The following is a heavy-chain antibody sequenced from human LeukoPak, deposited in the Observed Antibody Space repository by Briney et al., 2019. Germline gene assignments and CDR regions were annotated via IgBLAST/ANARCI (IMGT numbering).Heavy chain of an antibody. V-gene: IGHV3-11*01. Sequence: RTGGSLRLSCETSGFTFTSYAVSWVRQAPGKGLEWVSYISSSGSTIYYADSVKGRFTISRDNAKNSLYLQMNSLRAEDTAVYYCARVRQRWLKGGYFDYWGQGTLVTVSS. CDR3: ARVRQRWLKGGYFDY. CDR2: ISSSGSTI. D-gene: IGHD2-15*01. CDR1: GFTFTSYA. J-gene: IGHJ4*02.